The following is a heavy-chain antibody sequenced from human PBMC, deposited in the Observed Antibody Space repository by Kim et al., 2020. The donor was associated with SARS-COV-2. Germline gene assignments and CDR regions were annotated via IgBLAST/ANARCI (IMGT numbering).Heavy chain of an antibody. V-gene: IGHV6-1*01. J-gene: IGHJ4*02. Sequence: SQTLSLTCAISGDRVSSTSAPLPWLRPSPSRCLDWLGMTYYRSKWYNDYAVSVKSRITINPDTSKNQFSLQLNSVTPEDTAVYYCARAPGYFDYWGQGTLVTVSS. CDR3: ARAPGYFDY. CDR1: GDRVSSTSAP. CDR2: TYYRSKWYN.